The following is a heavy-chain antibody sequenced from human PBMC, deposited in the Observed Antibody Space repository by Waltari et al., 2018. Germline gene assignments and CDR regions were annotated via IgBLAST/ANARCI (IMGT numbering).Heavy chain of an antibody. J-gene: IGHJ4*02. D-gene: IGHD3-3*01. CDR1: GGSITSNHR. CDR2: IYHSGIT. V-gene: IGHV4-4*02. Sequence: QVQLQESGPGLVKPSGALSLTCAVSGGSITSNHRGSWVRQPPGKGLEWIGEIYHSGITNYNPSLKSRVTISVDKSKNHFSLKLSSVTAADTAVYYCAGHDFRHNDYWGQGTLVTVSS. CDR3: AGHDFRHNDY.